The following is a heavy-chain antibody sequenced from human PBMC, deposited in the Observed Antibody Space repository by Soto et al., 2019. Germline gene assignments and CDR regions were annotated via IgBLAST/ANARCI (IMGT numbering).Heavy chain of an antibody. CDR3: AHPIGSGSYIPY. CDR2: VYQSGRS. D-gene: IGHD3-10*01. V-gene: IGHV4-4*02. Sequence: AVSGDYVVNNRCWTRVRKPPGKGLEWIGEVYQSGRSNSNPPLKSRVTMSVDTSKNQFSLKLDSVTAADTAVYYCAHPIGSGSYIPYWGQGTLVTVSS. J-gene: IGHJ4*02. CDR1: GDYVVNNRC.